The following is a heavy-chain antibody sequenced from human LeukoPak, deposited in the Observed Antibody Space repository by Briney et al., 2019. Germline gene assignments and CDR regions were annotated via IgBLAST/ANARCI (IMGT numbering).Heavy chain of an antibody. Sequence: ASVKVSCKASGYTFSSYGISWVRQAPGQGLEWMGWISGYNGNTNYAQKVQGRVTMTTDTSTSTAYMELRSLRSDDTAVYYCARDPSDRSGYYPGDYWGQGTLVTVSS. D-gene: IGHD5-12*01. J-gene: IGHJ4*02. V-gene: IGHV1-18*01. CDR2: ISGYNGNT. CDR1: GYTFSSYG. CDR3: ARDPSDRSGYYPGDY.